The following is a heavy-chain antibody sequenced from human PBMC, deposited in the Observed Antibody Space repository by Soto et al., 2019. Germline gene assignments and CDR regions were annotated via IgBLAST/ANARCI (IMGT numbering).Heavy chain of an antibody. Sequence: AASVKVSCKASGYSFTSFDINWVRQTAGQGLEWMGWMEPSSGKTGYAQKFHDRVTMTSDTSINTAYMELTTLTSDDTAFYYCARGVTAGADYWGQGTLVTVSS. V-gene: IGHV1-8*01. CDR3: ARGVTAGADY. CDR1: GYSFTSFD. CDR2: MEPSSGKT. D-gene: IGHD1-26*01. J-gene: IGHJ4*02.